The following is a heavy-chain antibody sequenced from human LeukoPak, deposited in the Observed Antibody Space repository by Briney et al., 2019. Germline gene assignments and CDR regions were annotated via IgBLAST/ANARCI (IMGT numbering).Heavy chain of an antibody. CDR3: ARDPHRDESGAEGFDY. D-gene: IGHD2-21*01. CDR2: MDHSGIN. Sequence: SETLSLTCTVSGDSINSSFYYWGWIRQPPGKGLEWIGIMDHSGINYTNPSLRSRVTMSLDTSKNQFSVTLSSVTAADTAMYYCARDPHRDESGAEGFDYWGQGTLVTVSS. CDR1: GDSINSSFYY. J-gene: IGHJ4*02. V-gene: IGHV4-39*07.